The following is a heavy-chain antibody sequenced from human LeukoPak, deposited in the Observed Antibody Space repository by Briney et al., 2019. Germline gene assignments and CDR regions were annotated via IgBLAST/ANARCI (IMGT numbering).Heavy chain of an antibody. Sequence: SETLSLTCTVSGGSISNSSYYWGWIRQPPGKGLEWIGSIYYSGSTYYNPPLKSRVTISVDTSKNQFSLKLSSVTAADTAVYYCARGDKQLVFNRNKGGFDPWGQGTLVTVSS. D-gene: IGHD6-13*01. CDR3: ARGDKQLVFNRNKGGFDP. CDR2: IYYSGST. V-gene: IGHV4-39*07. J-gene: IGHJ5*02. CDR1: GGSISNSSYY.